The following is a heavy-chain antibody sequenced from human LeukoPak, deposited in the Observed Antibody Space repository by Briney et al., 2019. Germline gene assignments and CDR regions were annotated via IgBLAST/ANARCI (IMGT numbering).Heavy chain of an antibody. CDR2: ISSDGSST. Sequence: GGSLRLSCAASGFTFSSYWMNWVRQAPGKGLVWVSRISSDGSSTTYADSVKGRFTISRDNAKYTLYLQMNSLRAEDTAVYYCARAEDPLFDYWGQGTLVTVSS. J-gene: IGHJ4*02. CDR1: GFTFSSYW. CDR3: ARAEDPLFDY. V-gene: IGHV3-74*01.